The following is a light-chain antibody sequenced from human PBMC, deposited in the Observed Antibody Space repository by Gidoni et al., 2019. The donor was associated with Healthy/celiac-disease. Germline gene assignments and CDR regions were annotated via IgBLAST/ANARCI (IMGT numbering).Light chain of an antibody. CDR3: QQSYSTPQYT. CDR1: QSISSY. V-gene: IGKV1-39*01. J-gene: IGKJ2*01. CDR2: AAS. Sequence: TPMTHSTSPLSASVGDRLTITCRASQSISSYLNWYQQKPGKAPKLLIYAASSLQSGVPSRFSGSGSGTDFTLTISSLQPEDFATYYCQQSYSTPQYTFGQGTKLEIK.